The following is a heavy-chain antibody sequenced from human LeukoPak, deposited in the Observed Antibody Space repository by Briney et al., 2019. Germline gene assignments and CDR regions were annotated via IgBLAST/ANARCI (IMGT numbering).Heavy chain of an antibody. CDR1: GFTLNIYS. CDR3: ARDTFSVTTWTSDY. Sequence: PGGSLRLSCGASGFTLNIYSMKWVRQAPGEGLEGVSYISRRSNDIYYADSVKGRFTISRANAKNSLYLQMNSLRGEDTAVYYCARDTFSVTTWTSDYWGQGTLVTVSS. V-gene: IGHV3-21*05. D-gene: IGHD4-11*01. CDR2: ISRRSNDI. J-gene: IGHJ4*02.